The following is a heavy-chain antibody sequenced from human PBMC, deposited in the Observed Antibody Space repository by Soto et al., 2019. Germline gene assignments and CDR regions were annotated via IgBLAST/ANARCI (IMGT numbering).Heavy chain of an antibody. CDR2: ISYDGSNK. Sequence: PGGSLRLSCAASGFTFSSYAMHWVRQAPGKGLEWVAVISYDGSNKYYADSVKGRFTISRDNSKNTLYLQMNSLRAEDTAVYYCATGYCSSTSCYGEADYWGQGTLVTVSS. CDR3: ATGYCSSTSCYGEADY. CDR1: GFTFSSYA. D-gene: IGHD2-2*01. V-gene: IGHV3-30-3*01. J-gene: IGHJ4*02.